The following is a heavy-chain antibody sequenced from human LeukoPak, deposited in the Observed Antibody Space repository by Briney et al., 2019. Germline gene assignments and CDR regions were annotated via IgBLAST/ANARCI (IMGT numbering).Heavy chain of an antibody. V-gene: IGHV4-38-2*02. CDR2: IYRNGNT. CDR3: ATVTAAGFFDS. Sequence: SETLSLTCTVSGYSISSGYSWGWIRQPPGMGLEWIGTIYRNGNTYYGPSLKSRVTISVGTSKNQFSLKLNSVTAADTAVYYCATVTAAGFFDSWGQGTLATVSS. D-gene: IGHD6-13*01. CDR1: GYSISSGYS. J-gene: IGHJ4*02.